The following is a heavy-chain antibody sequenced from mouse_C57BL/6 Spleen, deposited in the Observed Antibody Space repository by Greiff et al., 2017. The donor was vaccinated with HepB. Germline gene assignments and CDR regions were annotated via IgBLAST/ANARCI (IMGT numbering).Heavy chain of an antibody. CDR1: GYTFTSYW. V-gene: IGHV1-72*01. CDR2: IDPNSGGT. J-gene: IGHJ2*01. Sequence: VQLQQPGAELVKPGASVKLSCKASGYTFTSYWMHWVKQRPGRGLEWIGRIDPNSGGTKYNEKFKSKATLTVDKPSSTAYMQLSSLTSEDSAVYYCARSPFITTVVAHFDYWGQGTTLTVSS. CDR3: ARSPFITTVVAHFDY. D-gene: IGHD1-1*01.